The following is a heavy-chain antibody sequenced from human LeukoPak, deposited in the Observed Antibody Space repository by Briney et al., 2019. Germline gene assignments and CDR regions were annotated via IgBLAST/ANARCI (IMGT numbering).Heavy chain of an antibody. J-gene: IGHJ3*02. V-gene: IGHV5-51*01. Sequence: GESLKISCKGSGYSFTSYWNGWVRQMPGKGLEWMGIIYPGDSDTRYSPSFQGQVTISADKSISTAYLQWGSLKASDTAMYYCVRQFTPGYSSSWYLPRAFDIWGQGTMVTVSS. CDR3: VRQFTPGYSSSWYLPRAFDI. CDR2: IYPGDSDT. CDR1: GYSFTSYW. D-gene: IGHD6-13*01.